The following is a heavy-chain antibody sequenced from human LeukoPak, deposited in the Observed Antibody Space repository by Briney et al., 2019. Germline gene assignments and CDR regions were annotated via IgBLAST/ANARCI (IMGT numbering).Heavy chain of an antibody. V-gene: IGHV3-66*02. J-gene: IGHJ6*02. CDR3: ARDLPTATTGIIYNYSGMDV. CDR2: IYRGGST. CDR1: GFTVSWNY. Sequence: GGSLRLSCAASGFTVSWNYMNWVRQVPGKGLEWVSVIYRGGSTFYADSVKGRFTISRDNSKNTLSLQMNSLRVEDTGVYYCARDLPTATTGIIYNYSGMDVWGQGTTVTVSS. D-gene: IGHD4-17*01.